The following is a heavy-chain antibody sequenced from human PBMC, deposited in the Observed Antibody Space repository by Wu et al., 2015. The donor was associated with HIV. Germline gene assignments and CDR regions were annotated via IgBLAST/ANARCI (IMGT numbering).Heavy chain of an antibody. CDR3: ARRTPGYSYGYGNWFDP. D-gene: IGHD5-18*01. CDR2: INPNSGGT. CDR1: GYTFTGYY. V-gene: IGHV1-2*02. J-gene: IGHJ5*02. Sequence: QVQLVQSGAEVKKPGASVKVSCKASGYTFTGYYMDWVRQAPGQGLEWMGWINPNSGGTNYAQKFQGRVTMTRDTSISTAYMELSRLKSDDTAVYYCARRTPGYSYGYGNWFDPWGQGTLVTGLL.